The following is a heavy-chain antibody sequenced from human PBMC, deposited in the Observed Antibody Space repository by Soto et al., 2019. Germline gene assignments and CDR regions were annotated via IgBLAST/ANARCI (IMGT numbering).Heavy chain of an antibody. CDR1: ADSVSSNSAA. CDR2: TYYRSKWYN. J-gene: IGHJ3*02. Sequence: SQTLSLTCAISADSVSSNSAAWNWIRQSPSRDLEWLGRTYYRSKWYNDYAVSVKSRITINPDTSKNQFSLQLNSVTPEDTAVNYCARAPLGYCSSTSWYDAFEIWGQGTMVTVSS. D-gene: IGHD2-2*01. CDR3: ARAPLGYCSSTSWYDAFEI. V-gene: IGHV6-1*01.